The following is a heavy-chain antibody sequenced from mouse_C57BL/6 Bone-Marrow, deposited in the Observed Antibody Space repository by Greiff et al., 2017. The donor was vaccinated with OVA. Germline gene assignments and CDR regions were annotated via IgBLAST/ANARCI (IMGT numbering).Heavy chain of an antibody. Sequence: QVQLQQSGAELAKPGASVKLSCKASGYTFTSYWMHWVKQRPGQGLEWIGYINPSSGYPKYNQKFKDKATLTADKSSSTAYMQLSSLTYEDSAVYYCAGIYPLSYYGSSYGYWGQGTTLTVSS. J-gene: IGHJ2*01. CDR2: INPSSGYP. D-gene: IGHD1-1*01. V-gene: IGHV1-7*01. CDR1: GYTFTSYW. CDR3: AGIYPLSYYGSSYGY.